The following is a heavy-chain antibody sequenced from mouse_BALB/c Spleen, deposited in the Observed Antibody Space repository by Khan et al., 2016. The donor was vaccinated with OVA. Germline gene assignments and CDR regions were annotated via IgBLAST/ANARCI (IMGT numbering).Heavy chain of an antibody. CDR3: ARRAYYYESGGFAY. CDR2: ISSGGSYT. D-gene: IGHD1-3*01. J-gene: IGHJ3*01. CDR1: GFTFSTYG. V-gene: IGHV5-6*01. Sequence: EVELVESGGDLVKPEGSLKLSCAASGFTFSTYGMSWVRQTPDKRLEWVATISSGGSYTYYPDSVQGRFTISRDNAKNTLYLQMSSLKSEDTAMFYCARRAYYYESGGFAYWGQGTLVTVSA.